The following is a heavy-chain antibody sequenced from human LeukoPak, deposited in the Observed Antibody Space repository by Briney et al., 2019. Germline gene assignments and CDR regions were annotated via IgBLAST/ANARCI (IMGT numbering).Heavy chain of an antibody. CDR2: ISWNGGSI. V-gene: IGHV3-9*01. D-gene: IGHD6-19*01. Sequence: PGGSLRLSCAASGFTFGDYAMHWVRQAPGKGLEWVSGISWNGGSIDYADSVKGRFTISRDNAKNSLYLQMNSLRVEDSALYHCAKGMRLVVATDVFDIWGQGTMVSVSS. CDR3: AKGMRLVVATDVFDI. CDR1: GFTFGDYA. J-gene: IGHJ3*02.